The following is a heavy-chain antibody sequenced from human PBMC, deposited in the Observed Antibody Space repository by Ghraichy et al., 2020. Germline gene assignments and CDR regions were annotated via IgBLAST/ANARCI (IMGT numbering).Heavy chain of an antibody. Sequence: GGSLRLTCAASGFTFSGYAMSWVRQAPGKGLEWVSTITYNSANTHYADSVKGRFTISRDNYKTTVYLQMSSLGDDDTAVYYYEKTHYNGWCYDNWGQGTMVTVSS. CDR2: ITYNSANT. D-gene: IGHD6-19*01. J-gene: IGHJ4*02. CDR1: GFTFSGYA. CDR3: EKTHYNGWCYDN. V-gene: IGHV3-23*01.